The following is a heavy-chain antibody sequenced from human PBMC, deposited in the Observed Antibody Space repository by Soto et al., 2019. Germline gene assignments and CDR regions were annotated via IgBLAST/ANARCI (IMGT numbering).Heavy chain of an antibody. CDR3: AIDRVWAAAAHRPGEHERRFAP. CDR2: IYYSGST. J-gene: IGHJ5*02. CDR1: GGSISSGDYY. Sequence: PSETLSLTCTVSGGSISSGDYYWSWIRQPPGKGLEWIGYIYYSGSTYYNPSLKSRVTISVDTSKNQFSLKLSSVTAADTAVYYCAIDRVWAAAAHRPGEHERRFAPWGEGALVTV. V-gene: IGHV4-30-4*01. D-gene: IGHD6-13*01.